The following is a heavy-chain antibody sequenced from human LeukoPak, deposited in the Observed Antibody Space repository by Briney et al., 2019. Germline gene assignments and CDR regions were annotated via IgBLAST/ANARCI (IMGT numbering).Heavy chain of an antibody. V-gene: IGHV1-18*01. CDR3: AREVVWGSGRDIAIVNFDY. CDR1: GYTFTSYG. J-gene: IGHJ4*02. CDR2: ISAYNGNT. D-gene: IGHD3-10*01. Sequence: GASVKVSCKASGYTFTSYGISWVRQAPGQGLEWMGWISAYNGNTNYAQKLQGRVTMTTDTSTSTAYMELRSLRSDDTAVYYCAREVVWGSGRDIAIVNFDYWGQGTLVTVSS.